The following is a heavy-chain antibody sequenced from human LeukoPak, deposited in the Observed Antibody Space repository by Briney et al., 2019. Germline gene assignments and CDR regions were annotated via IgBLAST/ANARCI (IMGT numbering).Heavy chain of an antibody. D-gene: IGHD2-2*01. V-gene: IGHV1-2*02. J-gene: IGHJ6*02. CDR1: GYTFTVYD. Sequence: ASVKVFCKSSGYTFTVYDMHCVPQAPGQGLEWRGWINPNRGGTNCAQKVQGRVTMTRDTSISTAYMELSRLRSEDTAVYYCARELSRYCISTSCYSEGMDVWGQGTTVTVSS. CDR3: ARELSRYCISTSCYSEGMDV. CDR2: INPNRGGT.